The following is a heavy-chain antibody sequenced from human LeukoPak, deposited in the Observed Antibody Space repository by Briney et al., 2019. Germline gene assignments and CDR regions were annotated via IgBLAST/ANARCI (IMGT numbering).Heavy chain of an antibody. J-gene: IGHJ4*02. V-gene: IGHV4-30-2*01. Sequence: TSETLSLTCAVSGGSISSGDYSWSWIRQPPGKGLEWIGYIYHSGSTYYNPSLKSRVTISVDRSKNQFSLKLCSVTAADTAVYYCARGSYGDPALFDYWGQGTLVTVSS. CDR1: GGSISSGDYS. CDR2: IYHSGST. D-gene: IGHD4-17*01. CDR3: ARGSYGDPALFDY.